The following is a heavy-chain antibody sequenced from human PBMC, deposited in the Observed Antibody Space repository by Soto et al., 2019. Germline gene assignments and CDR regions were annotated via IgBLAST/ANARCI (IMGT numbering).Heavy chain of an antibody. CDR2: ISSSGSTI. CDR3: ARGAYCSGGSCRHGGYY. Sequence: PGGSLRLSCAASGFTFSSYEMNWVRQAPGKGLGWVSYISSSGSTIYYADSVKGRFTISRDNAKNSLYLQMNSLRAEDTAVYYCARGAYCSGGSCRHGGYYWGQGTLVTSPQ. J-gene: IGHJ4*02. CDR1: GFTFSSYE. V-gene: IGHV3-48*03. D-gene: IGHD2-15*01.